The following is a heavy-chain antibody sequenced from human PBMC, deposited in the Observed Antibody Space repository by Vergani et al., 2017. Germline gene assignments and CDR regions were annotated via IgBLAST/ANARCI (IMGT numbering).Heavy chain of an antibody. J-gene: IGHJ1*01. Sequence: QVQLVQSGAEVKKPGASVKVSCKASGYTFTSYGISWVRQAPGQGLEWMEWISAYNGNTNYAQKLQGRVTMTTNTTTSTAYMELRSLGSDDTAVYYCGYSSGWAEYFQHWGQGTLVTVSS. CDR1: GYTFTSYG. CDR3: GYSSGWAEYFQH. CDR2: ISAYNGNT. V-gene: IGHV1-18*01. D-gene: IGHD6-19*01.